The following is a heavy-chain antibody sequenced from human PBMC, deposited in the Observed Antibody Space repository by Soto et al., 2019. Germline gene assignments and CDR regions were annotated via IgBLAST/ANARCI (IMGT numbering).Heavy chain of an antibody. CDR3: ARDAGTVSGFDY. CDR1: GGTFSSYA. CDR2: IIPIFGTA. D-gene: IGHD1-1*01. V-gene: IGHV1-69*06. Sequence: GASVKVSCKASGGTFSSYAISWVRQAPGQGLEWMGGIIPIFGTANYAQKFQGRVTITADKSTSTAYMELSSLRSEDTAVYYCARDAGTVSGFDYWGQGTLVTVSS. J-gene: IGHJ4*02.